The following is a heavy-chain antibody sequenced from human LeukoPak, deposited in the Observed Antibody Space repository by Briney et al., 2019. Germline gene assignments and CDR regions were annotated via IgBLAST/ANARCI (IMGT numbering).Heavy chain of an antibody. CDR2: INPNSGGT. CDR3: ARGGYSYGLNDAFDI. D-gene: IGHD5-18*01. J-gene: IGHJ3*02. Sequence: ASVKVSCKASGYTFTGYYMHWVRQAPGQGLEWMGWINPNSGGTNYAQKFQGRVTMTRDTSISTAYMELSRLRSDDTAVYYCARGGYSYGLNDAFDIWGQGTMVTVSS. V-gene: IGHV1-2*02. CDR1: GYTFTGYY.